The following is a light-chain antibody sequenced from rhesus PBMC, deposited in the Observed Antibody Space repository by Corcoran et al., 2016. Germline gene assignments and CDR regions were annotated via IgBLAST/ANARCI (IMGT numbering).Light chain of an antibody. V-gene: IGKV1-44*03. CDR2: GAS. CDR3: QQHSFHPRT. CDR1: QTISTY. J-gene: IGKJ1*01. Sequence: DIQMTQSPSSLSASVGDRGTINCRASQTISTYLAWYQKRQGKVPKLLIYGASTLERGVPSRFSGSGSGTEFTLTLSSLQPEDFATYYWQQHSFHPRTFGRGTKVDIQ.